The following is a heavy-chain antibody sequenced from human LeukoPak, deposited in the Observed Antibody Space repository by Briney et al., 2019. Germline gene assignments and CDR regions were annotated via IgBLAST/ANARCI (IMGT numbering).Heavy chain of an antibody. CDR3: ARVRGDGFDHDRYDAFDL. CDR2: IKQDESEK. Sequence: PGGSLRLSCAASGFTFSSYWMSWVRQAPGKGLEWVANIKQDESEKYYVDSVKGRFTISRDNAKNSLYLQMNNLRDEDTAVYYCARVRGDGFDHDRYDAFDLWGQGTMVTVSS. V-gene: IGHV3-7*03. CDR1: GFTFSSYW. J-gene: IGHJ3*01. D-gene: IGHD6-25*01.